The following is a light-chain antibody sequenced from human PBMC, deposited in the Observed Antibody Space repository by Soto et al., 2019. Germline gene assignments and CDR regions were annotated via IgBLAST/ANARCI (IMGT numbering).Light chain of an antibody. CDR2: EDS. CDR3: CSYAGSRTLV. V-gene: IGLV2-23*01. CDR1: SSDVGSYNL. Sequence: QSVLTQPASVSGSPGQSITISCTGTSSDVGSYNLVSWYQQHPGKAPKFMIYEDSKRPSGVSNRFSGSKSGNTASLTISGLQAEDEADYYCCSYAGSRTLVFGGGTQLTVL. J-gene: IGLJ2*01.